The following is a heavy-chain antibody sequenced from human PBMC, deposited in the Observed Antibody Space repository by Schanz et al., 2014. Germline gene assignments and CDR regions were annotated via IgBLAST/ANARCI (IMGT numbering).Heavy chain of an antibody. J-gene: IGHJ6*02. CDR3: ARFLARYQYYGVDV. CDR2: IGYDGSEK. V-gene: IGHV3-33*03. D-gene: IGHD3-3*01. CDR1: GLNFDYYG. Sequence: QVQLVESGGGVVQPGRSLRLSCATSGLNFDYYGMNWVRQAPGKGLEWVANIGYDGSEKYYVDSVKGRFTISRDNAKNSLYLQMNSLRAEDTAVYYCARFLARYQYYGVDVWGQGTTVIVSS.